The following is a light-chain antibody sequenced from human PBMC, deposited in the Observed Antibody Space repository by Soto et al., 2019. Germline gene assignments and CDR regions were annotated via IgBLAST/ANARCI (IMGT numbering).Light chain of an antibody. CDR1: SSDVGGYNY. CDR2: DVS. CDR3: SSYAGSNNLGV. J-gene: IGLJ2*01. V-gene: IGLV2-8*01. Sequence: QSVLTQPPSASGSPGQSVTISCTGTSSDVGGYNYVSWYQQHPGKAPKLMIYDVSKRPSGVPQRFSGSKSGNTASLTVSGLQAEDEADYYCSSYAGSNNLGVFGGGTKLTVL.